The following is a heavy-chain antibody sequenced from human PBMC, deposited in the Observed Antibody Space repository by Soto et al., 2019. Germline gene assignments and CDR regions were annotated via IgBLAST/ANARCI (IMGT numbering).Heavy chain of an antibody. CDR1: GGSDSGDDW. Sequence: QVQLQESGPGLVKPSETLSLTCAVSGGSDSGDDWWSWVRQPPEKGLEWIGEIYQSGTTNYNPSLNSRVTISLDKSKNQLSLKLTSLTAADTAVYYCARGSGWRVDPWGQGTLVTVSS. D-gene: IGHD2-15*01. CDR2: IYQSGTT. CDR3: ARGSGWRVDP. V-gene: IGHV4-4*02. J-gene: IGHJ5*02.